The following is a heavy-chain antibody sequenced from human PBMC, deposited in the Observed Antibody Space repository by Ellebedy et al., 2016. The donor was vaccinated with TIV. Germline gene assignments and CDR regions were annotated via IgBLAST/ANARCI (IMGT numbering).Heavy chain of an antibody. CDR1: GGTFSSYA. V-gene: IGHV1-18*01. Sequence: ASVKVSCXASGGTFSSYAISWVRQAPGQGLEWMGWISAYNGNTNYAQKLQGRVTMTTDTSTSTAYMELRSLRSDDTAVYYCARDLLFARIAAAGTRFGYWGQGTLVTVSS. CDR3: ARDLLFARIAAAGTRFGY. J-gene: IGHJ4*02. D-gene: IGHD6-13*01. CDR2: ISAYNGNT.